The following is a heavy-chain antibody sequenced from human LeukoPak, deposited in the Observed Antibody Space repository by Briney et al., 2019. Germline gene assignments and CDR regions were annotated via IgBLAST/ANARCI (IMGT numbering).Heavy chain of an antibody. D-gene: IGHD3-22*01. J-gene: IGHJ4*02. CDR1: GYTFTSYY. V-gene: IGHV1-46*01. Sequence: ASVKVSCKASGYTFTSYYIHWVRQAPGQGLEWMGIIYPGGGSTSYAQKFQGRLTMTRDTSISTAYMELSRLRSDDTAVYYCARVKTMIIVVSLFDYWGQGTLVTVSS. CDR3: ARVKTMIIVVSLFDY. CDR2: IYPGGGST.